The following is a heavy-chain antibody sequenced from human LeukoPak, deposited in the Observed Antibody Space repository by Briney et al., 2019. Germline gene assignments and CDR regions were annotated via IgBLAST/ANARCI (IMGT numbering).Heavy chain of an antibody. J-gene: IGHJ6*03. CDR2: ISWDGGST. CDR1: GFTFDDYA. Sequence: GGSLGLSCAASGFTFDDYAMHWVRQAPGKGLEWVSLISWDGGSTYYADSVKGRFTISRDNSKNSLYLQMNSLRAEDTALYYCAKGYSGYDYYYYMDVWGKGTTVTVSS. V-gene: IGHV3-43D*03. CDR3: AKGYSGYDYYYYMDV. D-gene: IGHD5-12*01.